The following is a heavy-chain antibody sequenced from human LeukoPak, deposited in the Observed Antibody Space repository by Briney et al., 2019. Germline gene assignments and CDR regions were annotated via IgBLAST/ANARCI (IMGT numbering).Heavy chain of an antibody. V-gene: IGHV3-66*01. J-gene: IGHJ5*02. Sequence: GGSLRLSCAASGFSVNYNYMSWVRQAPGKGLEWVSVIYSGGSTYYADSVKGRFTISRDNSENMLYLQMKSLRVEDTAVYYCARVKVGITYWFDPWGQGTLVTVSS. CDR3: ARVKVGITYWFDP. CDR2: IYSGGST. CDR1: GFSVNYNY. D-gene: IGHD1-26*01.